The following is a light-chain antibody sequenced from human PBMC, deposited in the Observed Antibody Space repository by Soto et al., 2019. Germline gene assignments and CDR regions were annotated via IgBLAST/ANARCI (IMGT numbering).Light chain of an antibody. J-gene: IGLJ2*01. CDR1: NSNIGSNT. CDR2: DNN. CDR3: ASWDDSLNGVV. V-gene: IGLV1-44*01. Sequence: QSVLTQPPSASGTPGQRVTISCSGSNSNIGSNTVNWYQQLPGTASKLLIYDNNKRPSGVPGRFSDSKSGTSASLAISGLQSEDEADYYCASWDDSLNGVVFGGGTKLTVL.